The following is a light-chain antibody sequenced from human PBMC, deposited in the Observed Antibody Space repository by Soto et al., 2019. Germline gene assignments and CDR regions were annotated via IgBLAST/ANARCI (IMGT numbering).Light chain of an antibody. J-gene: IGKJ5*01. CDR3: KQRINWPIT. CDR1: QSISSQ. CDR2: DAS. V-gene: IGKV3-11*01. Sequence: EIVLTQSPASLSLSPGEGATLSCRASQSISSQLAWYQQIPGQAPRLLIYDASNRATGIQARFSGSGSGTDFTLTIRRLEPEDFAVYYCKQRINWPITFGQGTRLEIK.